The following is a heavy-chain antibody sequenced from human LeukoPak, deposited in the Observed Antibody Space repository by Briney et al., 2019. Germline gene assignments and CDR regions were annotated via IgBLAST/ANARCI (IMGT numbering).Heavy chain of an antibody. J-gene: IGHJ4*02. CDR1: GFTFSSYA. CDR3: AKARRVEGLTGYGYGTPFDY. V-gene: IGHV3-23*01. D-gene: IGHD5-18*01. CDR2: ISGSGGST. Sequence: GGSLRLSCAASGFTFSSYAMSWVRQAPGKGLEWVSAISGSGGSTYYADSVKGRFTISRDNSKNTLYLQMNSLRAEDTAVYYCAKARRVEGLTGYGYGTPFDYWGQGTLVTVSS.